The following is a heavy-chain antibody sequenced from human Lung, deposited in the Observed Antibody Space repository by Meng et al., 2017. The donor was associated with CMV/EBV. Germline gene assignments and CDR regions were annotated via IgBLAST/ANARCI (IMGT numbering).Heavy chain of an antibody. CDR1: GGSISSYY. D-gene: IGHD3-10*01. Sequence: GSLRLSCSVSGGSISSYYWSWIRQPTGKGLEWIGYSGSTNYNPSLQSRVTISVDTSKNQFSLKLSSVTAADTAVYYCARGGRFSDSWGQGTLVTVSS. V-gene: IGHV4-59*01. CDR3: ARGGRFSDS. J-gene: IGHJ5*02. CDR2: SGST.